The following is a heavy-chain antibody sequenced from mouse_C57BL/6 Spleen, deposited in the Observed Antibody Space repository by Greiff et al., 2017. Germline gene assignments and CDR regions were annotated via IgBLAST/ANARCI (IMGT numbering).Heavy chain of an antibody. CDR1: GYTFTSYW. Sequence: QVQLQQPGAELVKPGASVKMSCKASGYTFTSYWITWVKQRPGQGLEWIGGIYPGSGSTNYNKKFKSKATLTVDTSSSTAYMQLSSLTSEDSAVYYCAAYDYDVYAKGYWGQGASVTVSS. J-gene: IGHJ4*01. CDR3: AAYDYDVYAKGY. CDR2: IYPGSGST. D-gene: IGHD2-4*01. V-gene: IGHV1-55*01.